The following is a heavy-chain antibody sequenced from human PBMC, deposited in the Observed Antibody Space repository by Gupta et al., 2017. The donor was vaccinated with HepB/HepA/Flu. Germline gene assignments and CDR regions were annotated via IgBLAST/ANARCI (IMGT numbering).Heavy chain of an antibody. V-gene: IGHV1-2*02. CDR1: GYMFHFSS. CDR2: INQSSGDK. J-gene: IGHJ4*02. D-gene: IGHD1-1*01. CDR3: ARPNDWNYYFDY. Sequence: VQLMQSGTAVKMPGASVQVSCETSGYMFHFSSLHWVRQATGQGLEWMGWINQSSGDKRYAQKFQGSIAMTRDTSISTVYMEIERLTYDDTAVYFCARPNDWNYYFDYWGQGTLLTVAS.